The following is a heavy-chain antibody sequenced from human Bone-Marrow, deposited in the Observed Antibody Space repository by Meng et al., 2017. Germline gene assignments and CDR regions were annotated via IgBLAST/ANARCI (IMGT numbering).Heavy chain of an antibody. CDR2: FHHSGTT. D-gene: IGHD6-19*01. CDR1: GASVSSGYW. J-gene: IGHJ4*02. V-gene: IGHV4-4*02. Sequence: LHEAVPGLVHPSWPLSPPCRVSGASVSSGYWWTCVRQPPGKGLEWIGEFHHSGTTNYNPSLRSRVTISVDTSKNQFSLRLTSVTAADTAVYYCAASPGWRRIDSWGQGTLVTVSS. CDR3: AASPGWRRIDS.